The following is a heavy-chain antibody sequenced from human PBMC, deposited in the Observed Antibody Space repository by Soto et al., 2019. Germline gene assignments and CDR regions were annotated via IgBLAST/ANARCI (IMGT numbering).Heavy chain of an antibody. CDR2: ISTTGGST. Sequence: GGSLRLSCAASGFTFNAYSLSWVRQAPGKGLEWVSAISTTGGSTYYADSVKGRFTISRDNSQNTLSLQMNSLRAEDTAVYYCARPDGANYNFRYWGQGTLVTVSS. CDR3: ARPDGANYNFRY. V-gene: IGHV3-23*01. D-gene: IGHD1-1*01. CDR1: GFTFNAYS. J-gene: IGHJ4*02.